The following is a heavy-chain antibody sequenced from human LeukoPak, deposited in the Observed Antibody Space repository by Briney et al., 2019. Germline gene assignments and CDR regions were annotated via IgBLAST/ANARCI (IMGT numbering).Heavy chain of an antibody. CDR1: GGTFSSYA. D-gene: IGHD3-10*01. J-gene: IGHJ3*02. CDR2: IIPILGIA. Sequence: ASVKVSFKASGGTFSSYAISWVRQAPGQGLEWVGRIIPILGIANYAQKFQGRVTITADESTSTAYMELSSLRSEDTAVYYCAREGVGDAFDIWGQGTMVTVSS. CDR3: AREGVGDAFDI. V-gene: IGHV1-69*04.